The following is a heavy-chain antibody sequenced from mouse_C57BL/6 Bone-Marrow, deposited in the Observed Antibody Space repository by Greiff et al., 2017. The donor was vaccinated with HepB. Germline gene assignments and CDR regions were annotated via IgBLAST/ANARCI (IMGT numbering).Heavy chain of an antibody. CDR2: ISDGGSYT. Sequence: EVQLVESGGGLVKPGGSLKLSCAASGFTFSSYAMPWVRQTPEKRLEWVATISDGGSYTYYPDNLKGRFTISRDNAKNNMYLQMSHLKSEDTAMYYCARDPGYSNYRYFDYWGQGTTLTVSS. CDR1: GFTFSSYA. J-gene: IGHJ2*01. CDR3: ARDPGYSNYRYFDY. D-gene: IGHD2-5*01. V-gene: IGHV5-4*01.